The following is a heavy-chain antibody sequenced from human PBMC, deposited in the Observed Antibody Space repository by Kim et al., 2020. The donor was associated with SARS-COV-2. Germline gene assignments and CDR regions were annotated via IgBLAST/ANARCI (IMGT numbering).Heavy chain of an antibody. CDR1: GGTFSSYA. CDR2: IIPIFGTA. J-gene: IGHJ4*02. D-gene: IGHD1-26*01. CDR3: ARDRGYTVGALASFDY. Sequence: SVKVSCKASGGTFSSYAISWVRQAPGQGLEWMGGIIPIFGTANYAQKFQGRVTITADESTSTAYMELSSLRSEDTAVYYCARDRGYTVGALASFDYWGQGTLVTVSS. V-gene: IGHV1-69*13.